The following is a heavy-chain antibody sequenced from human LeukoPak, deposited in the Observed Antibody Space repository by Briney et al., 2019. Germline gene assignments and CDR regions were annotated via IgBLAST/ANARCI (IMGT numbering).Heavy chain of an antibody. Sequence: ASVKVSCKASGYTFTSYGISWVRQAPGQGLEWMGWINPNSGGTNYAQKFQGRVTMTRDTSISTAYVELSRLRSDDTAVYYCARGRGIVGATQYYFDYWGQGTLVTVSS. D-gene: IGHD1-26*01. CDR3: ARGRGIVGATQYYFDY. CDR2: INPNSGGT. V-gene: IGHV1-2*02. J-gene: IGHJ4*02. CDR1: GYTFTSYG.